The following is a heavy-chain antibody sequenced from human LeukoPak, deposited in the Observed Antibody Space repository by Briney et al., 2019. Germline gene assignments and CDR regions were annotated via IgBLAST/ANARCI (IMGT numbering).Heavy chain of an antibody. D-gene: IGHD2-2*01. V-gene: IGHV1-69*16. J-gene: IGHJ1*01. CDR1: GGIYRRSS. CDR2: IVPPLGTA. Sequence: SVKVSCKASGGIYRRSSITWVRQAPGQGLEWMGGIVPPLGTANYAQKFQGRVTITTDESTNTAYMELTSLTSEDAAVYYCTTYRSNIAEYFEHWGQGTLVSVSS. CDR3: TTYRSNIAEYFEH.